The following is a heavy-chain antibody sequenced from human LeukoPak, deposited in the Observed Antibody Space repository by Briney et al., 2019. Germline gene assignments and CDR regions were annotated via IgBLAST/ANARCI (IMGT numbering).Heavy chain of an antibody. CDR3: ASAYHYVWGSYRSFDY. D-gene: IGHD3-16*02. Sequence: GGSLRLSCAASGFTFSSYSMNWVRQAPGKGLEWVSYISSSSSTIYYADSVKGRFTISRDNAKNSLYLQMNSLRAEDTAVYYCASAYHYVWGSYRSFDYWGQGTLVTVSS. V-gene: IGHV3-48*01. J-gene: IGHJ4*02. CDR2: ISSSSSTI. CDR1: GFTFSSYS.